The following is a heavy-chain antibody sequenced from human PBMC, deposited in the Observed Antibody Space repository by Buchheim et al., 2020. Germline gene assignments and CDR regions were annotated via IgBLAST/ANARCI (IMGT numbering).Heavy chain of an antibody. CDR1: GFTFSSYG. Sequence: QVQLVESGGGVVQPGRSLRLSCAASGFTFSSYGMHWVRQAPGKGLEWVAVISYDGSNKYYADSVKGRFTISRDNSKNTLYLQMNSLRAEDTAVYYCAKDASYDYVWGSYRYLDYWGQGTL. CDR2: ISYDGSNK. CDR3: AKDASYDYVWGSYRYLDY. J-gene: IGHJ4*02. D-gene: IGHD3-16*02. V-gene: IGHV3-30*18.